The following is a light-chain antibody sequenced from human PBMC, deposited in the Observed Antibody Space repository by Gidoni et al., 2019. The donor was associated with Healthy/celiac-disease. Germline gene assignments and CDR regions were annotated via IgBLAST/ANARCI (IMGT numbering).Light chain of an antibody. CDR3: SSYTSSSTPVV. Sequence: SALPQPASVSGSPGQSITISCTGTSSDVGGYNYVSWYQQHPGKAPKLMIFEVSNRPSGVSNRFSGSKSGNTASLTISGLQAEDEADYYCSSYTSSSTPVVFGGGTKLTVX. V-gene: IGLV2-14*01. CDR1: SSDVGGYNY. CDR2: EVS. J-gene: IGLJ2*01.